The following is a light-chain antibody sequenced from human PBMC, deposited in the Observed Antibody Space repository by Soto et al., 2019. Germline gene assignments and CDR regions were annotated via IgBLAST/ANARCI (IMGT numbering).Light chain of an antibody. J-gene: IGLJ1*01. CDR3: SSYTITSTYV. CDR2: EVS. CDR1: SSDVGGYNY. V-gene: IGLV2-14*01. Sequence: QSPLTQPASVSLSPGQSITISCSGTSSDVGGYNYVSLYQQHPGKAPKLMIYEVSDRPSGVSNRFSGSKSGNTASLTISGLQAEDEADYYCSSYTITSTYVFGTGTKVTVL.